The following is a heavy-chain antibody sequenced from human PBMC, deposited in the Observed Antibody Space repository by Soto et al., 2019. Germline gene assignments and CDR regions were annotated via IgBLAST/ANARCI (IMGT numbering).Heavy chain of an antibody. V-gene: IGHV4-34*01. CDR1: GGSFSGYY. D-gene: IGHD3-10*01. J-gene: IGHJ6*03. Sequence: SETLSLTCAVYGGSFSGYYWSWIRQPPGKGLEWIGEINHSGSTNYNPSLKSRVTISVDTSKNQFSLKLSSVTAADTAVYYCRMVRGSSYYYYYMDVWGKGTTVTVSS. CDR2: INHSGST. CDR3: RMVRGSSYYYYYMDV.